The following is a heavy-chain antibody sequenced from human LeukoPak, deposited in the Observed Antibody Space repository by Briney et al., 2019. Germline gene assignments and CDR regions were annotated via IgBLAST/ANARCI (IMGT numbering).Heavy chain of an antibody. CDR3: ARIPLRDSVAGY. D-gene: IGHD6-19*01. CDR1: GGSFSGYY. Sequence: SETLSLTCAVYGGSFSGYYWSWIRQPPGKGLEWIGEINHSGSTNYNPSLKSRVTISVDTSKNQFSLKLSSVTAADTAVYYCARIPLRDSVAGYWGRGTLVTVSS. J-gene: IGHJ4*02. V-gene: IGHV4-34*01. CDR2: INHSGST.